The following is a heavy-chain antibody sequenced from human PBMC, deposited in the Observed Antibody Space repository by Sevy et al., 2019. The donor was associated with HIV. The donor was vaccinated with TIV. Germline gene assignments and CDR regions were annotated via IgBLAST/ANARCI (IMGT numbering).Heavy chain of an antibody. J-gene: IGHJ6*02. Sequence: SETLSLTCTVSGGSINNYWWGWIRQPAGKGLEWIGRIYSSGTADYNPSLKSRVTMSVDTARNQFSLKMSSVTAADTAVYFCVRDDQDSWSGYYKVQYQYIMDVWGQGTTVTVSS. CDR2: IYSSGTA. V-gene: IGHV4-4*07. CDR1: GGSINNYW. D-gene: IGHD3-3*01. CDR3: VRDDQDSWSGYYKVQYQYIMDV.